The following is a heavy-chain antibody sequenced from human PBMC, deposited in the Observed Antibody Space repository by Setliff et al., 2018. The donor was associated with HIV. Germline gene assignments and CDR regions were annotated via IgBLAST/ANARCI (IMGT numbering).Heavy chain of an antibody. CDR3: AKVFAYGVDGFDI. V-gene: IGHV3-23*01. CDR1: GFTFSTYA. J-gene: IGHJ3*02. Sequence: GESLKISCAASGFTFSTYAMGWVRQAPGKGLEWVSTVGAVGAPTHYAESVKGRFTISKDNSKNTLYLQMSSLRDEVTAVYYCAKVFAYGVDGFDIWGQGTMVTVSS. CDR2: VGAVGAPT. D-gene: IGHD4-17*01.